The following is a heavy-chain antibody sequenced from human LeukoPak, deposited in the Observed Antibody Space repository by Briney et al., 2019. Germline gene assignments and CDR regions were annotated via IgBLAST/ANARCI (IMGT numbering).Heavy chain of an antibody. CDR3: ARDLHITGDGAFDI. Sequence: GASVKVSCKDSGYTLTSYGIRWVRQAPGQALEWMGWISAYNGNTNYAQKLQGRVTMTTDTSTSTAYMELRSLRSDDTAVYYCARDLHITGDGAFDIWGQWTMVTVSS. V-gene: IGHV1-18*01. D-gene: IGHD7-27*01. CDR2: ISAYNGNT. J-gene: IGHJ3*02. CDR1: GYTLTSYG.